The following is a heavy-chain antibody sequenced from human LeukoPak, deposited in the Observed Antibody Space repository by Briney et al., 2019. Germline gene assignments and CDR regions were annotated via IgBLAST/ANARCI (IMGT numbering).Heavy chain of an antibody. CDR3: ARAGEGGDYFDY. Sequence: GGSLRLSCAASGFTVSSNYMSWVRQAPGRGLEWVSVIYSGGSTYYADSVKGRFTISRDNSKNTLYLQMNSLRAEDTAVYYCARAGEGGDYFDYWGQGTLVTVSS. D-gene: IGHD2-21*01. CDR1: GFTVSSNY. V-gene: IGHV3-53*01. J-gene: IGHJ4*02. CDR2: IYSGGST.